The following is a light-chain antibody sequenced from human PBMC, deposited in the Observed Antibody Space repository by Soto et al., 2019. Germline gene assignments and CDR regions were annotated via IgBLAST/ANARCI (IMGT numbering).Light chain of an antibody. CDR2: EAT. J-gene: IGLJ3*02. V-gene: IGLV2-14*02. CDR1: SSDADSFNV. Sequence: QSALTQPASVSGSPGQSITISCTGTSSDADSFNVVSWYQHHVGEAPKLIIHEATKRPSWVSSRFSGSKSGNSASLTISGLQAEDEADYYCSSYTSSSTRVFGGGTKLTVL. CDR3: SSYTSSSTRV.